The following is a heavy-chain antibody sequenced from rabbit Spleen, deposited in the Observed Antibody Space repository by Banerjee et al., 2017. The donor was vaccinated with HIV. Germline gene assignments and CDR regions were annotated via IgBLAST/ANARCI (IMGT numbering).Heavy chain of an antibody. CDR3: ARGYTYSYVGVAYATDYFNL. V-gene: IGHV1S7*01. D-gene: IGHD6-1*01. CDR2: TEPVFGTT. J-gene: IGHJ4*01. Sequence: QELVESGGGLVQPGGSLKLSCKASRFDFSTYSMTWVRQAPGKGLEWIGLTEPVFGTTYYASWVNGRFTISSHNAQNTLYLQLKSLTAADSATYFCARGYTYSYVGVAYATDYFNLWGQGTLVTVS. CDR1: RFDFSTYS.